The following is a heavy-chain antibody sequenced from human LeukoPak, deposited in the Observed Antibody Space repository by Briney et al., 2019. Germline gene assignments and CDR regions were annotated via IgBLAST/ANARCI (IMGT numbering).Heavy chain of an antibody. CDR2: ISYDVGNK. Sequence: GGSLRLSCAPSGFTFSSYGMHWVRQAPGKGLEWVTVISYDVGNKYYADSVKGRFTISRDNSKNTLYLQMNSLRAEDTAVYYCARPVVAATTPDTFDIWGQGTMVTVSS. V-gene: IGHV3-30*03. D-gene: IGHD2-15*01. CDR3: ARPVVAATTPDTFDI. CDR1: GFTFSSYG. J-gene: IGHJ3*02.